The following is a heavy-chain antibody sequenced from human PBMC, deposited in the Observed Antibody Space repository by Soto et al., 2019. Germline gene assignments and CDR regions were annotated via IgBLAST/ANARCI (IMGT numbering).Heavy chain of an antibody. Sequence: QITLKESGPTLVKPTQTLTLTCTFSGFSLTTSGAGVVWIRQPPGKALEWLALIYWDDDKRYSPSLKSRLTITKDTSKTQVVLTMTNMDPVDTATYYCAHKGGRGAGMDVWGQGTTVTVSS. J-gene: IGHJ6*02. CDR1: GFSLTTSGAG. D-gene: IGHD2-15*01. CDR2: IYWDDDK. CDR3: AHKGGRGAGMDV. V-gene: IGHV2-5*02.